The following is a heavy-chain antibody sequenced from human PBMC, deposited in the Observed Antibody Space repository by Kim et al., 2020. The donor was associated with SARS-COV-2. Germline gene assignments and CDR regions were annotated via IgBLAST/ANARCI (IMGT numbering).Heavy chain of an antibody. CDR3: ARANGPGYVDY. Sequence: GGSLRLSCAGSGFVFADYWMSWARQAPGKGLEWVAYIDDTGGAIYYVESVEGRFSISRDNSKNSLYLQMHSLRAEDTAVYFCARANGPGYVDYLG. CDR2: IDDTGGAI. CDR1: GFVFADYW. J-gene: IGHJ4*01. D-gene: IGHD1-1*01. V-gene: IGHV3-7*01.